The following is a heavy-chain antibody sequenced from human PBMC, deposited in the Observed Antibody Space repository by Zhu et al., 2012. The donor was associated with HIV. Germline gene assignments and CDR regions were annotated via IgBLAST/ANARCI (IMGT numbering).Heavy chain of an antibody. Sequence: QVQLQESGPGLVKPSETLSLTCTVSGGSISRDNNYWGWIRQPPGKGLEWIVSIYYSGNTYYNPSLKSRVTISVDTSKNQFSLKLSSVTAADTAIYYCATYIYASGRTFDNWGLGNPGHRLV. D-gene: IGHD3-10*01. CDR1: GGSISRDNNY. V-gene: IGHV4-39*01. J-gene: IGHJ4*02. CDR3: ATYIYASGRTFDN. CDR2: IYYSGNT.